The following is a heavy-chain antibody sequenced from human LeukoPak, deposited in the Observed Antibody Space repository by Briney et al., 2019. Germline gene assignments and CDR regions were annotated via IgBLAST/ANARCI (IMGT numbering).Heavy chain of an antibody. CDR3: AKRLRNFNMDV. CDR1: GFTFNSYA. CDR2: ISGSGGST. J-gene: IGHJ6*02. V-gene: IGHV3-23*01. Sequence: GGSLRLSCATSGFTFNSYAMSWVRQAPGKGLEWVSAISGSGGSTYCADAVKSRFTISRDNSKNTLYLQMNSLRAEDTAVYYCAKRLRNFNMDVWGQGTTVTVSS.